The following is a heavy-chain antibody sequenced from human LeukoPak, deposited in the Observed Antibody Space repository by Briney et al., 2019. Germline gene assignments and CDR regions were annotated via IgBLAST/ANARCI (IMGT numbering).Heavy chain of an antibody. CDR3: ARHSSMSETYYYKMDV. CDR2: FIPRFGTA. CDR1: GGSFSRYA. J-gene: IGHJ6*03. Sequence: SVKVSCKASGGSFSRYAISWVRQAPGQGLDWMGAFIPRFGTAIYAQQFQGRVTITRDESTSTACMELSSLKFEDTAVYYCARHSSMSETYYYKMDVWGKGTTVTVSS. V-gene: IGHV1-69*05.